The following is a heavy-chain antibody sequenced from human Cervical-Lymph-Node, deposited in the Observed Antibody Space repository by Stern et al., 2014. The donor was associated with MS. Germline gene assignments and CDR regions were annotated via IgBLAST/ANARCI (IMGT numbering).Heavy chain of an antibody. CDR3: ARSAGSSWDNFDY. CDR1: GFTFSSYA. D-gene: IGHD6-13*01. CDR2: ISGGGGGT. Sequence: EVHLVESGGGLVQPGGSLRLSCAASGFTFSSYAMSWVRQAPGKGLEWVSAISGGGGGTYYADSVKGRFTISRDNSKNTLYLQMNSLRAEDTAVYYCARSAGSSWDNFDYWGQGTLVTVSS. J-gene: IGHJ4*02. V-gene: IGHV3-23*04.